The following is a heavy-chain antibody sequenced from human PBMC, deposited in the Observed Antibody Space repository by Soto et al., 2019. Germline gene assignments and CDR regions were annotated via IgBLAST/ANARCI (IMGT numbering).Heavy chain of an antibody. J-gene: IGHJ4*02. CDR3: ATYSSGWSAFDY. Sequence: SLRLSCAASGFTVSSNYMSWVRQAPGKGLEWVSVIYSGGSTYYADSVKGRFTISRDNSKNTLYLQMNSLRAKDTAVYYCATYSSGWSAFDYWGQGTLVTVSS. D-gene: IGHD6-19*01. CDR1: GFTVSSNY. CDR2: IYSGGST. V-gene: IGHV3-53*01.